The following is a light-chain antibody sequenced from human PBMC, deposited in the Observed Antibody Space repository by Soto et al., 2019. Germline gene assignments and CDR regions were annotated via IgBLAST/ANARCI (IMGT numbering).Light chain of an antibody. CDR3: QQFSSSPLT. CDR2: RTF. V-gene: IGKV3-20*01. Sequence: EMVLTQSPGTLSLSPGERVTLSCRASQSISSSYLAWYQQKPGQPPRLLLYRTFSRATGIPDRFSGSGSGTYFTRTISRLEPEDFALYFCQQFSSSPLTVGGGTKVEI. J-gene: IGKJ4*01. CDR1: QSISSSY.